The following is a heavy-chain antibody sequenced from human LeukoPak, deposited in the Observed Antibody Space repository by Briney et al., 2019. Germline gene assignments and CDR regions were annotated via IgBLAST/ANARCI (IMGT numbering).Heavy chain of an antibody. J-gene: IGHJ6*02. V-gene: IGHV3-11*06. D-gene: IGHD3-3*01. CDR3: ANQYYDFWSGSFSPYGMDV. CDR1: GFTFSDQY. CDR2: ISSRSNDI. Sequence: SGGSLRLSCAASGFTFSDQYMTWIRQAPGKGLEWVAQISSRSNDINYADSVKGRFTISRDNAKNSVYLQMNSLRAEDTAVYYCANQYYDFWSGSFSPYGMDVWGQGTTVTVSS.